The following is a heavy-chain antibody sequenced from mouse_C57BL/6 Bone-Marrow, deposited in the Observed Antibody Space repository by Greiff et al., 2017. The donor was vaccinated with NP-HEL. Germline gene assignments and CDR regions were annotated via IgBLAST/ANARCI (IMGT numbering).Heavy chain of an antibody. CDR3: ARYYYAMDY. CDR2: IRNKANGYTT. J-gene: IGHJ4*01. CDR1: GFTFTDYY. V-gene: IGHV7-3*01. Sequence: EVQRVESGGGLVQPGGSLSLSCAASGFTFTDYYMSWVRQPPGKALEWLGFIRNKANGYTTEYSASVKGRFTISRDNSQSILYLQMNALRAEDSATYYCARYYYAMDYWGQGTSVTVSS.